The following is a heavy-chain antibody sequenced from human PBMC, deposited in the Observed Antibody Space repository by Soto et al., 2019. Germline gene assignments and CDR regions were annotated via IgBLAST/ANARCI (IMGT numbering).Heavy chain of an antibody. CDR2: ISPHNGNT. CDR1: GYTFSNYG. V-gene: IGHV1-18*01. Sequence: QVQLVQSGAEVKNPGASVKVSCKASGYTFSNYGISWVRQAPGQGLEWMGWISPHNGNTKYTQKFQGRVTMTSDTSTSTAYMELRSLRSDVTAVFYCARVVGSGSYIAFDTCGQVTMVTVSS. D-gene: IGHD3-10*01. J-gene: IGHJ3*02. CDR3: ARVVGSGSYIAFDT.